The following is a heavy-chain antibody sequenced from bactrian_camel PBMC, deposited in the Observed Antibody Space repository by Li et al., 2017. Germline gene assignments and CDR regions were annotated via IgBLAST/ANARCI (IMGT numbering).Heavy chain of an antibody. CDR3: TPGVY. CDR2: INYAGDKV. CDR1: GFALNTAF. D-gene: IGHD2*01. Sequence: VQLVESGGGSVQAGGSMRLSCATSGFALNTAFMRWVRQAPGKGLEWVATINYAGDKVYYADSVNGRFTISRDDSTSTVFLQLNSLKTEDTAKYYCTPGVYWGQGTQVTVS. J-gene: IGHJ4*01. V-gene: IGHV3S40*01.